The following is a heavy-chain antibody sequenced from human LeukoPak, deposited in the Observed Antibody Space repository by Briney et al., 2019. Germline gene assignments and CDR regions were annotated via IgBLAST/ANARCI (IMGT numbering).Heavy chain of an antibody. CDR1: GGSISSGDYY. D-gene: IGHD5-12*01. CDR2: IYYSGST. J-gene: IGHJ4*02. V-gene: IGHV4-30-4*01. Sequence: PSETLSLTCTVSGGSISSGDYYWSWIRQPPGKGLEWIGYIYYSGSTYYNPSLKSRVTISVDTSKNQFSLKLSSVTAADTAVYYCARMVIVATIYDYWGQGTLVTVSS. CDR3: ARMVIVATIYDY.